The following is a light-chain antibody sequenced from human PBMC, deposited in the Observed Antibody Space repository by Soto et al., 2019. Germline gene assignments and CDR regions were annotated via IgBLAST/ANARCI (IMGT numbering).Light chain of an antibody. CDR3: AAWDDSLSAYV. CDR1: SSNIGSNY. J-gene: IGLJ1*01. CDR2: RNN. Sequence: QCVLTQPPSASGTPGQRVTISCSGSSSNIGSNYVYWYQQLPGTAPKLLIYRNNQRPSGVPDRFSGSKSGTSASLAISGLRSEDEVDYYCAAWDDSLSAYVFGTGTKVTVL. V-gene: IGLV1-47*01.